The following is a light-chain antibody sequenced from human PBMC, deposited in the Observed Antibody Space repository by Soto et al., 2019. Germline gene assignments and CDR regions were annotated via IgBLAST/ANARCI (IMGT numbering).Light chain of an antibody. CDR1: SSDVGGYNY. J-gene: IGLJ1*01. CDR2: DVS. Sequence: QSALTQPASVSGSPGQSITISCTGTSSDVGGYNYVSWYQQHPDKAPKLMIYDVSKRPSGVPDRFSGSKSGNTASLTISGLQAEDEADYFCSSFAGSYTHVFGTGTKVTVL. CDR3: SSFAGSYTHV. V-gene: IGLV2-11*01.